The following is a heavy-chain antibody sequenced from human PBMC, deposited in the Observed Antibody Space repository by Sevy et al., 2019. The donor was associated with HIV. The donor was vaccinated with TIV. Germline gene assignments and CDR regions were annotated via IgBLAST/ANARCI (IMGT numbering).Heavy chain of an antibody. CDR3: ASDGGYSGYDEGEGAFDI. CDR1: GFTFSSYA. D-gene: IGHD5-12*01. CDR2: ISYDGSNK. J-gene: IGHJ3*02. V-gene: IGHV3-30-3*01. Sequence: GGSLRLSCAASGFTFSSYAMHWVRQAPGKGLEWVAVISYDGSNKYYADSVKGRFTISRDNSKNTLYLQMNSLRAEDTAVYYCASDGGYSGYDEGEGAFDIWGQGTMVTVSS.